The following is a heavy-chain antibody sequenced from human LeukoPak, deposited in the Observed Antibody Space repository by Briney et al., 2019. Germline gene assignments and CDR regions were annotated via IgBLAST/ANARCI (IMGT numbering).Heavy chain of an antibody. CDR3: ARDTYYYGSGSPLVGFDH. J-gene: IGHJ4*02. CDR1: GGSIRSYS. V-gene: IGHV4-59*01. Sequence: SETLSLTCSVSGGSIRSYSWSWIRQPPGKGLEWIGNGYDSGSTNYNPSLKSRVTISVDTPKNQFSLKLSSVTAADTAVYYCARDTYYYGSGSPLVGFDHWGQGTLVTVSS. D-gene: IGHD3-10*01. CDR2: GYDSGST.